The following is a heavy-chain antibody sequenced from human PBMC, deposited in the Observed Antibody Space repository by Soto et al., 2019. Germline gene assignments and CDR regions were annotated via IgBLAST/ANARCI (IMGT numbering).Heavy chain of an antibody. V-gene: IGHV3-15*07. J-gene: IGHJ4*02. CDR1: GFTFTNAW. CDR3: VTGGYSGDNRYSSSWYYFDY. D-gene: IGHD6-13*01. CDR2: IKTKTDGGTT. Sequence: DVQLVESGGGLVKPGGSLRLSCATSGFTFTNAWMNWVRQAPGKGLEWVGHIKTKTDGGTTDYAAPVKGRFTISRDDSKNTLHLQMNSLKTEDTAMYYCVTGGYSGDNRYSSSWYYFDYWGQGTLVTVSS.